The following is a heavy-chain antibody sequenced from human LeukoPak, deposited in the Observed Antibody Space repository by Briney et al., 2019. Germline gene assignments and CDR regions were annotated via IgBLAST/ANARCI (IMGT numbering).Heavy chain of an antibody. J-gene: IGHJ4*02. CDR1: GFTFSSYE. D-gene: IGHD2-8*01. V-gene: IGHV3-48*03. CDR2: ISSSGSTI. Sequence: GGSLRLSCVASGFTFSSYEINWVRQAPGKGLEWISHISSSGSTIYYAAFLRGRFTISRDNAKNSVYLQMNSLRAEDTAVYYCARASGVSVPAGYWGQGTLVTVSS. CDR3: ARASGVSVPAGY.